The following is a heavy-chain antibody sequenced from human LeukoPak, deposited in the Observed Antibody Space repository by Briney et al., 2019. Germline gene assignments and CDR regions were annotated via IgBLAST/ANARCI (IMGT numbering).Heavy chain of an antibody. CDR2: VYYSGTT. J-gene: IGHJ6*03. V-gene: IGHV4-59*12. CDR1: GGSMSNYY. D-gene: IGHD3-16*01. CDR3: ARGAGLGYYYYYMDV. Sequence: SSETLSLTCTVSGGSMSNYYWNWIRQPPGKGLEWIGYVYYSGTTNYNPSLKSRVSMSVDTSKNQFSLKLSSVTAADTAVYYCARGAGLGYYYYYMDVWGKGTTVTVSS.